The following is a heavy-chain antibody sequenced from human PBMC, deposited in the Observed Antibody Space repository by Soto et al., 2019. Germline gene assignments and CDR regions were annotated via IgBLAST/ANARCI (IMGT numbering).Heavy chain of an antibody. CDR3: ARAHHERGGNWFDP. CDR2: IYYSGST. Sequence: PSETLSLTCTVSGGSISSGDYYWSWIRQPPGKGLEWIGYIYYSGSTYYNPSLKSRVTISVDTSKNQFSLKLSSVTAADTAVYYCARAHHERGGNWFDPWGQGTLVTVSS. V-gene: IGHV4-30-4*01. CDR1: GGSISSGDYY. J-gene: IGHJ5*02. D-gene: IGHD3-16*01.